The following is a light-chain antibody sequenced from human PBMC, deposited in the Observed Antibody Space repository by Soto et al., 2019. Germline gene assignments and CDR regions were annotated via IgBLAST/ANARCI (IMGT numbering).Light chain of an antibody. Sequence: EIVMTQSPATLSVSPGERVALCCRASQSVSSNFAWYQQKPDQAPRLLIYGASTRATGIPARFSGSGSGTEFTLTMSSLQSEDFAVYYCQQYNTWPYTFGQGTKLEI. CDR3: QQYNTWPYT. V-gene: IGKV3-15*01. J-gene: IGKJ2*01. CDR2: GAS. CDR1: QSVSSN.